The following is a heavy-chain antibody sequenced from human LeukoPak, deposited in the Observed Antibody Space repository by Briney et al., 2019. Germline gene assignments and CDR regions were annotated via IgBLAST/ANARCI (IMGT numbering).Heavy chain of an antibody. D-gene: IGHD2-15*01. Sequence: GGSLRLSCAASGFTFSSYAMSWVRQAPGKGLEWVSAISGSGGSTYYADSVKGRFTISRGNSKNTLYLQMNSLRAEDTAVYYCASIAVVVVAANDYWGQGTLVTVSS. V-gene: IGHV3-23*01. CDR3: ASIAVVVVAANDY. CDR2: ISGSGGST. CDR1: GFTFSSYA. J-gene: IGHJ4*02.